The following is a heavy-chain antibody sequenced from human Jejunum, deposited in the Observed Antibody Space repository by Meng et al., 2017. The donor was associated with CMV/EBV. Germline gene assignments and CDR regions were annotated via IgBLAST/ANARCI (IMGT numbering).Heavy chain of an antibody. CDR2: IYTSGST. Sequence: QWSGPVLVKSSETLSLTCFVSAGPISGYYWSWIRQPAGKGLEWIGRIYTSGSTHYNPSLKSRLTMSVDLAKNQISLKLSSVTAADTAVYYCARESGSYYWFDPWGQGTLVTVSS. CDR3: ARESGSYYWFDP. J-gene: IGHJ5*02. CDR1: AGPISGYY. V-gene: IGHV4-4*07. D-gene: IGHD1-26*01.